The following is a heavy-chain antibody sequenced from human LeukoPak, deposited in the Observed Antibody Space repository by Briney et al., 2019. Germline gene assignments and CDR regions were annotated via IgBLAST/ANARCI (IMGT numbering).Heavy chain of an antibody. V-gene: IGHV4-34*01. J-gene: IGHJ4*02. Sequence: SETLSLTCAVYGGSFSGYYWSWIRQPPGKGLEWIGEINHSGSTNYNPSLKSRVTISVDTSKNQFSLKLSSVTAADTAVYYCARAPLWDFLTGYSLTHFDYWGQGTRVTVS. CDR1: GGSFSGYY. D-gene: IGHD3-9*01. CDR2: INHSGST. CDR3: ARAPLWDFLTGYSLTHFDY.